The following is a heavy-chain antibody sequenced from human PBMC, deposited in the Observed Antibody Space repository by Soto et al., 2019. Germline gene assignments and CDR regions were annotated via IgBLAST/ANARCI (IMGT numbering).Heavy chain of an antibody. CDR2: IYYSGST. V-gene: IGHV4-61*01. CDR3: ARDSSSGYYYYGMDV. CDR1: GDSVRNRNYY. J-gene: IGHJ6*02. Sequence: SETLSLTCTVSGDSVRNRNYYWGWIRQPPGKGLEWIGYIYYSGSTNYNPSLKSRVTISVDTSKNQFSLKLSSVTAADTAVYYCARDSSSGYYYYGMDVWGQGTTVT. D-gene: IGHD6-6*01.